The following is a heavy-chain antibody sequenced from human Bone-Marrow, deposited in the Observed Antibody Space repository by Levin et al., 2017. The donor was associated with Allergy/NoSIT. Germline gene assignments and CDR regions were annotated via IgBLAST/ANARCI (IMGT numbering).Heavy chain of an antibody. D-gene: IGHD3-10*01. CDR3: VNFGILRGVILDN. V-gene: IGHV3-64D*06. Sequence: GGSLRLSCSGSGFTFSSYAMHWVRQAPGRALEYVSAITGNGGSTYYADSVKGRFTISRDNSENTLYLQMSSLRADDTAVYYCVNFGILRGVILDNWGQGTLVTVSS. CDR1: GFTFSSYA. CDR2: ITGNGGST. J-gene: IGHJ4*02.